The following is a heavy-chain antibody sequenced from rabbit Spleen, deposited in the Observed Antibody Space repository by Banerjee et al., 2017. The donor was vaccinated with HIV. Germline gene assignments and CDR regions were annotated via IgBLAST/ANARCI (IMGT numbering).Heavy chain of an antibody. V-gene: IGHV1S47*01. J-gene: IGHJ4*01. CDR2: IDPLFGTT. CDR1: GFDFSSYG. Sequence: QEQLMESGGGLVQPGGSLKLSCKASGFDFSSYGVSWVRQAPGKGLEWIGYIDPLFGTTYYANWVNGRFTISSHNAQNTLYLQLNSLTAADTATYFCARETPGSGVWFKLWGPGTLVTVS. D-gene: IGHD1-1*01. CDR3: ARETPGSGVWFKL.